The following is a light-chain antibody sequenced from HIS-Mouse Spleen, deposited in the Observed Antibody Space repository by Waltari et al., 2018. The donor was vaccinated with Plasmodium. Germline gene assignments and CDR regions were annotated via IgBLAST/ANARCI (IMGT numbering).Light chain of an antibody. Sequence: IRMTQSPSSFSASPGDSVTITCRASKGIISYLAWYQQKPGKAPKLLIYAASTLQSGVPSRFSGSGSGTEFTLTISCLQPEDFATYYCQQYYSYPYTFGQGTKLEIK. CDR2: AAS. J-gene: IGKJ2*01. CDR1: KGIISY. V-gene: IGKV1-8*01. CDR3: QQYYSYPYT.